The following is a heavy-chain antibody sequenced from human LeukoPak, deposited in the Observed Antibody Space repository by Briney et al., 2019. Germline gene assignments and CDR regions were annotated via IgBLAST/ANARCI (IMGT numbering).Heavy chain of an antibody. CDR2: IYYSGST. V-gene: IGHV4-30-4*08. D-gene: IGHD2-21*01. J-gene: IGHJ4*02. CDR1: GGSISSGDYY. CDR3: ARVWSCWPSFDY. Sequence: PSQTLSLTCTVSGGSISSGDYYWSWIRQPPGKGLEWIGYIYYSGSTYYNPSLKSRVTISVDTSKNQFSLKLSSVTAADTAVYYCARVWSCWPSFDYWGQGTLVTVSS.